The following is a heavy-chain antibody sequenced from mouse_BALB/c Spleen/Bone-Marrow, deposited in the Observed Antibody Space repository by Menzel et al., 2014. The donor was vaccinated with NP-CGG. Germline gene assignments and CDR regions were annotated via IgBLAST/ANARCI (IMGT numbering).Heavy chain of an antibody. CDR1: GFTFNTYA. D-gene: IGHD1-1*01. V-gene: IGHV10-1*02. J-gene: IGHJ1*01. Sequence: EVQGVESGGGLVQPKGSLKLSCAASGFTFNTYAMNWVRQAPGKGLEWVARIRSKSNNYATYYADSEKDRFTISRDDSQSMLCLQMNNLKTEDTAMYYCVRQRYYYGSSDWYFDVWGAGTTVTVSS. CDR3: VRQRYYYGSSDWYFDV. CDR2: IRSKSNNYAT.